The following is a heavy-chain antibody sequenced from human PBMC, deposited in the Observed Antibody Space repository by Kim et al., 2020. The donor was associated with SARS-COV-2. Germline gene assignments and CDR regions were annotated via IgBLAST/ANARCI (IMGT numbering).Heavy chain of an antibody. CDR3: ASFPTKVFSYGMDV. Sequence: GGSLRLSCAASGFTFSSYGMHWVRQAPGKGLEWVAVIWYDGSNKYYADSVKGRFTISRDNSKNTLYLQMNSLRAEDTAVYYCASFPTKVFSYGMDVWGQGTTVTVSS. CDR1: GFTFSSYG. V-gene: IGHV3-33*01. D-gene: IGHD3-9*01. J-gene: IGHJ6*02. CDR2: IWYDGSNK.